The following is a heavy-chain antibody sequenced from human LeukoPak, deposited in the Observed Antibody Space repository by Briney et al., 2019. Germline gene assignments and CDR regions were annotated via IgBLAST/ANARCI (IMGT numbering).Heavy chain of an antibody. CDR2: IYYSGST. V-gene: IGHV4-31*03. CDR3: ARYRSNYADYWFDP. Sequence: PSETLSLTCTVSGGSISSGGYYWSWIRQHPGKGLEWIGYIYYSGSTYYNPSLKSRVTISVDTSKNQFSLKLSSVTAADTAVYYCARYRSNYADYWFDPWGQGTLVTVSS. CDR1: GGSISSGGYY. J-gene: IGHJ5*02. D-gene: IGHD1-7*01.